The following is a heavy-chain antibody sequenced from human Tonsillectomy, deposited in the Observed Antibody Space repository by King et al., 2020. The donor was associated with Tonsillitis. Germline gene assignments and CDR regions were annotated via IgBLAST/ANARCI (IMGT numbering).Heavy chain of an antibody. D-gene: IGHD2-15*01. J-gene: IGHJ4*02. CDR1: GFTFTDNY. Sequence: EVQLVETGGGVIQPGGSLRLSCAVSGFTFTDNYMSWVRQAPGKGLEWVSTIYKGVSTYYTDSVKGRFSISRDNSKNTVHLQMSSLRAGDTALYYCASHYCTSGSCYIDYWGQGALVTVSS. V-gene: IGHV3-53*02. CDR2: IYKGVST. CDR3: ASHYCTSGSCYIDY.